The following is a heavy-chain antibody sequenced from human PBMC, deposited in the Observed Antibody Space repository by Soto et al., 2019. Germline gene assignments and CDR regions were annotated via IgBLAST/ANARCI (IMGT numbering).Heavy chain of an antibody. J-gene: IGHJ6*02. CDR2: IKSKTDGGTA. V-gene: IGHV3-15*01. CDR3: STDIGIYGLDI. Sequence: EVQLVESGGGFVQPGGSLRLSCVASRFSFTNAWMSRVRQAPGKGPEWVGRIKSKTDGGTADYAGPGKGRFTISGDDSQNTLYLHMVSLKTEDTALYHCSTDIGIYGLDIWGQGITVPVSS. CDR1: RFSFTNAW. D-gene: IGHD1-26*01.